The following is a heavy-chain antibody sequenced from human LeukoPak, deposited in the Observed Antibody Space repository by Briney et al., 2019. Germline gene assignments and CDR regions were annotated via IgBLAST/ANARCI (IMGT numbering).Heavy chain of an antibody. CDR1: GGSISSGSYY. CDR3: ARFRTHYHGKRFDP. J-gene: IGHJ5*02. CDR2: IYTSGGT. V-gene: IGHV4-61*09. Sequence: SETLSLTCTVSGGSISSGSYYWSWIRQPAGKGLEWIGHIYTSGGTNYNPSLKSRVTISVDTSKNQFSLKLSSVTAADTAVYYCARFRTHYHGKRFDPWGQGTLVTVSS. D-gene: IGHD3-10*01.